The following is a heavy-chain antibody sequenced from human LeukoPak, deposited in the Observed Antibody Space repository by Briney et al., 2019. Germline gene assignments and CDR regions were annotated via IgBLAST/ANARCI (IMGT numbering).Heavy chain of an antibody. CDR2: IHNSDSP. Sequence: RTSETLSLTCTVSGGYINSYYWHWIRQSPGKGLEWIASIHNSDSPDSKPSLKSRVIVSVDTSKSQVSLKLTSVTPAGTAVYYCARAFYFGGKYDWLDPWGQGTLVTVSS. V-gene: IGHV4-4*09. D-gene: IGHD2-21*01. CDR1: GGYINSYY. CDR3: ARAFYFGGKYDWLDP. J-gene: IGHJ5*02.